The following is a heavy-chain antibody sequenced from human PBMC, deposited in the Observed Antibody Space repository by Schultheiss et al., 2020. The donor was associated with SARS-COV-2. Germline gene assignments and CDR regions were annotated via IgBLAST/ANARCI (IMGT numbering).Heavy chain of an antibody. V-gene: IGHV4-4*07. CDR1: GGSISSYY. CDR3: ARITMIVVVTTHHDAFDI. J-gene: IGHJ3*02. D-gene: IGHD3-22*01. Sequence: SQTLSLTCPVSGGSISSYYWSWIRQPAGKGLEWIGRIYTSGSTNYNPSLKSRVTMSVDTSKNQFSLKLSSVTAADTAVYYCARITMIVVVTTHHDAFDIWGQGTRVTVSS. CDR2: IYTSGST.